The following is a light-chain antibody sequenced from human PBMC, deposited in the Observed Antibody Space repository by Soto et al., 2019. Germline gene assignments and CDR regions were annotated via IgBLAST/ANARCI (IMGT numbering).Light chain of an antibody. J-gene: IGKJ2*01. CDR3: QQYNKWPPYT. CDR2: GAS. V-gene: IGKV3-15*01. Sequence: EIVMTQSPATLSVSPGERATLSCRAGQGVSSTLAWYQQKPGQAPRLLIYGASTRATGIPARFSGSGSGTEFTLTISSLQSEDFAVYYCQQYNKWPPYTFGQGTKLEIK. CDR1: QGVSST.